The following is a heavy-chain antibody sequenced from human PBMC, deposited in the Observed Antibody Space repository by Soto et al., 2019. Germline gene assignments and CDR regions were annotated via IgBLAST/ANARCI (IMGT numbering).Heavy chain of an antibody. CDR3: ARESASEAFDI. CDR2: MNPNSGNT. Sequence: QVQLVQSGAEVKKPGASVKVSCKASGYTFTTYNINWVRQAPGQGLEWMGWMNPNSGNTGYAQKFQGRVTMTRNTSISTAYMELSSLRSEDTAVFYCARESASEAFDIWGQGTMVTVSS. CDR1: GYTFTTYN. J-gene: IGHJ3*02. V-gene: IGHV1-8*01.